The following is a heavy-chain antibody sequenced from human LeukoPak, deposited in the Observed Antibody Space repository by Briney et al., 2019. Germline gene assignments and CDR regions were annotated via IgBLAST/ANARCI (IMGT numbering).Heavy chain of an antibody. J-gene: IGHJ4*02. V-gene: IGHV3-23*01. Sequence: GGSLRLSCAASGFTFSSYAMRWVRQAPGKGLEWVSAISGSGGNTYYADSVKGRFTLSRDNSKNTLYLQVNSLRAEDTAVYYCANVEWPLDYWGQGTLVTVSS. CDR1: GFTFSSYA. CDR3: ANVEWPLDY. D-gene: IGHD1-26*01. CDR2: ISGSGGNT.